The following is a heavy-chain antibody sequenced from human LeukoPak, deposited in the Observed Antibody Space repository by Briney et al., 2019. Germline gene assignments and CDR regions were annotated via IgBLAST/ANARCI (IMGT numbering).Heavy chain of an antibody. CDR3: ARHVEVWGNYYYFYMDV. Sequence: SETLSLTCFVSGGSITSSNYYWGWIRQPPGKGLEWIGNIYYAGSTYYNPSLKSRVTISVDTSKNQFSLKLSSVTAADTAVYYCARHVEVWGNYYYFYMDVWGKGTTVTVSS. D-gene: IGHD5-24*01. V-gene: IGHV4-39*07. CDR1: GGSITSSNYY. CDR2: IYYAGST. J-gene: IGHJ6*03.